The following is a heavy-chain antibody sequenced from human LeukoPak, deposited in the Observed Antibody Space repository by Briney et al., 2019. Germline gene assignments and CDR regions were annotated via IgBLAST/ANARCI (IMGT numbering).Heavy chain of an antibody. CDR1: GGSISSSIW. Sequence: SETLSLTCAVSGGSISSSIWWSWVRQPPGKGLEWIGEIYHSGSTNYNPSLKSRVTISVDKFKNQFSLKLSSVTAADTAVYYCARATATVTTTGAFDIWGQGTMVTVSS. J-gene: IGHJ3*02. CDR3: ARATATVTTTGAFDI. CDR2: IYHSGST. D-gene: IGHD4-17*01. V-gene: IGHV4-4*02.